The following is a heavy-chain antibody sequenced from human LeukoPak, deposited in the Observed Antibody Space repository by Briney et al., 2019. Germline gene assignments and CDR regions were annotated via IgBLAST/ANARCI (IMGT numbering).Heavy chain of an antibody. V-gene: IGHV3-21*01. CDR3: ARDLGYCSGGSCPNRAFDY. D-gene: IGHD2-15*01. CDR2: ISSSSSYI. J-gene: IGHJ4*02. CDR1: GFTFSSYS. Sequence: GGSLRLSCAASGFTFSSYSMNWVRQAPGKGLEWVSSISSSSSYIYYADSVKGRFTISRDNAKNSLYLQMNSLRAEDTAVYYCARDLGYCSGGSCPNRAFDYWGQGTLVTVSS.